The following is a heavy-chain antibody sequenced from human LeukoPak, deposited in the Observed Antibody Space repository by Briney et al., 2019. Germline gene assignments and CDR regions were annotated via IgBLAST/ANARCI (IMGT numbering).Heavy chain of an antibody. CDR3: ARHGYYGSGRSLYFDY. D-gene: IGHD3-10*01. Sequence: TPSETLSLTCTVSGGSTGSTYFRGWIRQPPGKGLEWIGSIYYSGTTYYNPSLKSRVTISVDTSKNQFSLKLMSVTAADTAVYYCARHGYYGSGRSLYFDYWGQGTLVTVSS. CDR2: IYYSGTT. V-gene: IGHV4-39*01. J-gene: IGHJ4*02. CDR1: GGSTGSTYF.